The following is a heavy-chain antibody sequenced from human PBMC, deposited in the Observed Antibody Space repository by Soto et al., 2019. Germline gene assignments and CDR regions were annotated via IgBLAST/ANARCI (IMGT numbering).Heavy chain of an antibody. CDR2: ISGSGYST. CDR1: GFIFSSYA. Sequence: EVQLLESGGGLVQPGGSLRLSCQASGFIFSSYAMSWVRQAPGKGLEWVSAISGSGYSTYYADSVKGRFTFSRDNSKNTLSLQMNSLRAGDTAVYYCAKDGGRAAALEVWGQGTMVTVSS. CDR3: AKDGGRAAALEV. D-gene: IGHD6-25*01. J-gene: IGHJ3*01. V-gene: IGHV3-23*01.